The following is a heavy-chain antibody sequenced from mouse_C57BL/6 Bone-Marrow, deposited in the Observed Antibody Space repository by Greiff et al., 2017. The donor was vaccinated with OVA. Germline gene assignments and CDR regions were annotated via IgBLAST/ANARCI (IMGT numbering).Heavy chain of an antibody. D-gene: IGHD2-4*01. V-gene: IGHV1-59*01. J-gene: IGHJ2*01. CDR2: IDPSDSYT. Sequence: QVQLQQPGAELVRPGPSVKLSCKASGYTFTSYWMHWVKQRPGQGLEWIGVIDPSDSYTNYNQKFKGKATLTVDTSSSTAYMQLSSLTSEDSAVDYCARGDYDSGQKWGQGTTLTVSS. CDR1: GYTFTSYW. CDR3: ARGDYDSGQK.